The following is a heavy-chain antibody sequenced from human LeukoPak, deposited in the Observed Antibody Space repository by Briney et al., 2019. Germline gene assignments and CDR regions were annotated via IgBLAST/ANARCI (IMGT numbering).Heavy chain of an antibody. CDR3: ARDRGYCSGGSCLNDAFDI. V-gene: IGHV1-46*01. Sequence: ASVNVSCKASGYTFTSYYMHWVRQAPGQGLEWMGLINPSGGSTIYAQKFQGRVTMTRDMSTSTVYMELSSLRSEDTAVYYCARDRGYCSGGSCLNDAFDIWGQGTMVTVSS. J-gene: IGHJ3*02. CDR1: GYTFTSYY. CDR2: INPSGGST. D-gene: IGHD2-15*01.